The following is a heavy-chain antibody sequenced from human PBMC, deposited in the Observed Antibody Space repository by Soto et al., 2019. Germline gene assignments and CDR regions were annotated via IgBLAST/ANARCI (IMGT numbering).Heavy chain of an antibody. CDR1: GFTFSSSA. J-gene: IGHJ6*02. D-gene: IGHD3-3*01. V-gene: IGHV1-58*01. CDR3: ARDQGITTFGVYSMYYYGMDV. Sequence: SVKVSFKTSGFTFSSSAVHWVRQARGHRLQWIGWIDVGSANANYAQMLQERVTISRDMSTSTAYMDLRSLRPDDTAVYYCARDQGITTFGVYSMYYYGMDVWGQGTTVTVSS. CDR2: IDVGSANA.